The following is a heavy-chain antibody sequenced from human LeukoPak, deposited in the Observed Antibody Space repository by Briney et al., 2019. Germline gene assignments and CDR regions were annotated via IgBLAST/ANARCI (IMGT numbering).Heavy chain of an antibody. CDR2: INPNSGGT. V-gene: IGHV1-2*06. CDR3: ASDSSGYYAHFDY. Sequence: GASVKVSCKASGYTFTGYYMHWVRQAPGQGLEWMGRINPNSGGTNYAQKFQGRVTMTRDTSISTAYMELSRLRSDDTAVYYCASDSSGYYAHFDYWGQGTLVTVSS. J-gene: IGHJ4*02. D-gene: IGHD3-22*01. CDR1: GYTFTGYY.